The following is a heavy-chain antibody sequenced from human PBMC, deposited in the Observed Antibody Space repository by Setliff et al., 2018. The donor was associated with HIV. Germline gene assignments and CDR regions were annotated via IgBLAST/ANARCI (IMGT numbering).Heavy chain of an antibody. J-gene: IGHJ6*03. CDR2: LYVSGDT. CDR3: ALTGHRLLRGYMDV. Sequence: SETLSLTCYVTDDPISSYYWSWVRQPAGKGLEWIGRLYVSGDTNYNPSLKSRVTMSLDTSKKHFSLNLKSVTAANTAVYYCALTGHRLLRGYMDVWGKGTTVTV. D-gene: IGHD2-15*01. CDR1: DDPISSYY. V-gene: IGHV4-4*07.